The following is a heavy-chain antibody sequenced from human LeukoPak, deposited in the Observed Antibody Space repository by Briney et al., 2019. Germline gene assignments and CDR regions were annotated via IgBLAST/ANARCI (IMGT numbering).Heavy chain of an antibody. CDR3: ARSPDSPDYFDGSGYDY. CDR2: IYDSGNT. Sequence: SETLSLTCAVSGFSISSNYYWGWIRQPPGKGLDWIGTIYDSGNTYYNPSLKSRVTISVDTSKNQFSLKLSSVTAAGTAVYYCARSPDSPDYFDGSGYDYWGQGTLVTVSS. J-gene: IGHJ4*02. V-gene: IGHV4-38-2*01. D-gene: IGHD3-22*01. CDR1: GFSISSNYY.